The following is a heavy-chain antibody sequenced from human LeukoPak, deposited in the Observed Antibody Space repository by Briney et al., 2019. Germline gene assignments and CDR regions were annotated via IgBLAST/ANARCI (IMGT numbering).Heavy chain of an antibody. CDR2: IYYSGST. CDR1: GGSISSGGYY. CDR3: ARRRVVVASTDGASGAFDI. V-gene: IGHV4-31*03. Sequence: PSQTLSLTCTVSGGSISSGGYYWSWIRQHPGKGLERIGYIYYSGSTYYNPSLKSRVTISVDTSKNQFSLKLSSVTAADTAVYFCARRRVVVASTDGASGAFDIWGQGTMVTVSS. D-gene: IGHD2-15*01. J-gene: IGHJ3*02.